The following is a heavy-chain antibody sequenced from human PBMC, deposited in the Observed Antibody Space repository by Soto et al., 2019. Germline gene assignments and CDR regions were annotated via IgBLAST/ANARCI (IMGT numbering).Heavy chain of an antibody. V-gene: IGHV5-51*01. CDR1: GDSFTSYW. CDR2: IYPGDSDT. D-gene: IGHD2-2*03. CDR3: ARLDRRTDYYGMDV. Sequence: ESLKISFKGAGDSFTSYWIGWVRQIPGKGLEWMGIIYPGDSDTRYSPSFQGQVTISADKSISTAYLQWSSLKASDTAMYYCARLDRRTDYYGMDVWGQGTTVTVSS. J-gene: IGHJ6*02.